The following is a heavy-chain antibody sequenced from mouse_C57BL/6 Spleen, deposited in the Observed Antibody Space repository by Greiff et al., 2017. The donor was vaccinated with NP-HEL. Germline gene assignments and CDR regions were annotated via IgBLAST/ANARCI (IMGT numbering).Heavy chain of an antibody. CDR2: ISSGGSYP. V-gene: IGHV5-6*01. CDR3: AREQEDYFDY. CDR1: GFTFSSYG. Sequence: EVQLVESGGDLVKPGGSLKLSCAASGFTFSSYGMSWVRQTPDKRLEWVATISSGGSYPYFPDSVKGRFTISGDNAKNTLYLQMSSLKSEDTAMYYCAREQEDYFDYWGQGTTLTVSS. J-gene: IGHJ2*01.